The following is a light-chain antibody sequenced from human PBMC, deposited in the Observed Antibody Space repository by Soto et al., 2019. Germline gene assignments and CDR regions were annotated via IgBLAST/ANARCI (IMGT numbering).Light chain of an antibody. Sequence: DTVMTQSPDSLDVSVGEKAAIHVKSSESGLYSSNNKNYLAWYQQKQGQPPKXXIYWASTRESGVPDRFSGSSYGTDFHLTISSLQPEDVAVYYCQQYYGIPPTFGQATKLDIK. CDR3: QQYYGIPPT. CDR2: WAS. CDR1: ESGLYSSNNKNY. V-gene: IGKV4-1*01. J-gene: IGKJ1*01.